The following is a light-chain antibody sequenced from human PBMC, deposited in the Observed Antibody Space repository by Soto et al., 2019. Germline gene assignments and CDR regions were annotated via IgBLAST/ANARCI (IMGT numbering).Light chain of an antibody. CDR3: QQLSHYPYT. Sequence: DIQLTQSPSFLSASVEDRVTISCRASYDISSSLAWYQQEPGKPPKLLIYDSSTLQTGVPSRFTGSGSGRKFTLTISGPQIGDFATYFCQQLSHYPYTFGQGTKLEI. J-gene: IGKJ2*01. CDR1: YDISSS. V-gene: IGKV1-9*01. CDR2: DSS.